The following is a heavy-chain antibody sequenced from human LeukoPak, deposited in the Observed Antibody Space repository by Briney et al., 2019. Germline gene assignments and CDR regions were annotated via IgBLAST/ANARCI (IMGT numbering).Heavy chain of an antibody. J-gene: IGHJ4*02. CDR1: GCSISSGYH. D-gene: IGHD7-27*01. CDR3: ARENWVFDY. CDR2: VYRSGST. Sequence: SETLSLTCVVPGCSISSGYHWGWIQQPPGEGLEWIGSVYRSGSTYYNPSLKSRVTISVDTSKNQISLKVRSVTAADTAVYYCARENWVFDYWGQGILVTVSS. V-gene: IGHV4-38-2*02.